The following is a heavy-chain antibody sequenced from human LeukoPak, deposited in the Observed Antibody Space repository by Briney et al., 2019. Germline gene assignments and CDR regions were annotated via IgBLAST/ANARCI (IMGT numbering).Heavy chain of an antibody. Sequence: GGSLRLSCAASGFSLSSYEMNWVRQAPGKGLEWVSYISSSGRTIYYADSVKGRFTISRDNVKNSLYLQMNSLRAEDTAVYYCVRDDRRYGDYGYFDYWGQGTLVTVSS. CDR3: VRDDRRYGDYGYFDY. V-gene: IGHV3-48*03. D-gene: IGHD4-17*01. CDR1: GFSLSSYE. CDR2: ISSSGRTI. J-gene: IGHJ4*02.